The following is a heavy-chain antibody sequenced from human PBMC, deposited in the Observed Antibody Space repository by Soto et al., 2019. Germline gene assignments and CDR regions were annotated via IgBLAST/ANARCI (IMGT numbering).Heavy chain of an antibody. J-gene: IGHJ1*01. V-gene: IGHV1-46*01. CDR2: INPSGGST. CDR1: GYTFTSYY. D-gene: IGHD3-3*01. CDR3: ARARGYDFWSCLPHAEYFQH. Sequence: QVQLVQSGAEVKKPGASVKVSCKASGYTFTSYYMHWVRQAPGQGLEWMGIINPSGGSTSYAQKFQGRVTMTRDTSTSTVYMELSSLRSEDTAVYYCARARGYDFWSCLPHAEYFQHWGQGTLVTVSS.